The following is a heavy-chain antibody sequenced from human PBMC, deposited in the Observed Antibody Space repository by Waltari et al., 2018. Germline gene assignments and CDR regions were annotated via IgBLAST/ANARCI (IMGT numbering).Heavy chain of an antibody. D-gene: IGHD3-3*01. CDR1: GGSFSGSY. J-gene: IGHJ3*02. CDR2: INHSGST. Sequence: QVQLQQWGAGLLKPSETLSLTCAVSGGSFSGSYWRWIRPPPGKGLEWIGEINHSGSTNYNPSLKSRVTISVDTSKNQFSLKLSSVTAADTAVYYCARVPRYYDFWSGYSLGAFDIWGQGTMVTVSS. CDR3: ARVPRYYDFWSGYSLGAFDI. V-gene: IGHV4-34*01.